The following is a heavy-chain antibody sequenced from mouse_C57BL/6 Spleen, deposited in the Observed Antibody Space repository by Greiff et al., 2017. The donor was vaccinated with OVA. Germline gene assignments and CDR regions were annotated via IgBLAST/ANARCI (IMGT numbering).Heavy chain of an antibody. D-gene: IGHD2-4*01. CDR2: ISSGGDYI. V-gene: IGHV5-9-1*02. CDR3: TKDGDYYYDEGCYFDY. Sequence: EVKLVESGEGLVKPGGSLKLSCAASGFTFSSYAMSWVRQTPEKRLEWVAYISSGGDYIYYADTVKGRFTISSDNAKNTLYLQMSSLKSEDTAMYYCTKDGDYYYDEGCYFDYGGQGTTLTVSS. CDR1: GFTFSSYA. J-gene: IGHJ2*01.